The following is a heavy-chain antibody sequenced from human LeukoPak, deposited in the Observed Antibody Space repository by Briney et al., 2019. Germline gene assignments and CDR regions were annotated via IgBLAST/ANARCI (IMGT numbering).Heavy chain of an antibody. D-gene: IGHD2-2*02. V-gene: IGHV1-2*02. J-gene: IGHJ6*04. CDR2: INPNSGGT. CDR3: ARDSGLDIVVVPAAIQMDV. Sequence: ASVKVSCKASGYTFTGYYMHWVRQAPGQGLEWMGWINPNSGGTNYAQKFQDRVTMTRDTSISTAYMELSRLRSDDTAVYYCARDSGLDIVVVPAAIQMDVWGKGTTVTVSS. CDR1: GYTFTGYY.